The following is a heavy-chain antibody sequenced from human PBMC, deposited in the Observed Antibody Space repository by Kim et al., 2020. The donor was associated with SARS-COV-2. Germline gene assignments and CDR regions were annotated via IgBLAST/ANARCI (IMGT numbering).Heavy chain of an antibody. V-gene: IGHV1-2*02. CDR3: ARAMGYGYSSSDY. D-gene: IGHD2-15*01. J-gene: IGHJ4*02. Sequence: ASVKVSCKASGYTFTGYYMHWVRQAPGQGLEWMGWINPNNGGTNYAQQFQGRVTMTMDTSISTAYMELSRLRSDDTAVYYCARAMGYGYSSSDYWGQGTLVTVSS. CDR2: INPNNGGT. CDR1: GYTFTGYY.